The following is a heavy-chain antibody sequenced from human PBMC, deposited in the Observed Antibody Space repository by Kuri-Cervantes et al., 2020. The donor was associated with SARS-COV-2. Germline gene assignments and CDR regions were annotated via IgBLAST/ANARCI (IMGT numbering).Heavy chain of an antibody. D-gene: IGHD3-3*01. J-gene: IGHJ4*02. V-gene: IGHV4-4*07. CDR2: VYNGGST. CDR3: AGDSGGDVWSDFDY. Sequence: SETLSLTCTVSGGSISSYYWSWIRQPPGKGLEWIGGVYNGGSTNYNPSLKSRVTISVDTSKNRFSLKLNSVTAAYTAVYYCAGDSGGDVWSDFDYWGPGILVTVSS. CDR1: GGSISSYY.